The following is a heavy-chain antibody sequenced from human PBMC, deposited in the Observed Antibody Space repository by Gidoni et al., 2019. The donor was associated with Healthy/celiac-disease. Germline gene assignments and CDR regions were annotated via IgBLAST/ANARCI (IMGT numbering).Heavy chain of an antibody. V-gene: IGHV3-33*01. D-gene: IGHD2-21*02. CDR1: GFTFSSYG. J-gene: IGHJ4*02. CDR3: ARAAYCGGDCYSGYFDY. Sequence: QVQLVESGGGVVQPGRSLRLSCAASGFTFSSYGMHLVRQAPGKGREWVAVIWYDGSNKYYADSVKGRFTIARDNSKNTLYLQMNSLRAEDTAVYYCARAAYCGGDCYSGYFDYWGQGTLVTVSS. CDR2: IWYDGSNK.